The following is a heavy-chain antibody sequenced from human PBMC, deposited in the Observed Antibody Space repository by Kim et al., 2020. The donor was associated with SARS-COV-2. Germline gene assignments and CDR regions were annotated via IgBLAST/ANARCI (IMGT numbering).Heavy chain of an antibody. J-gene: IGHJ1*01. V-gene: IGHV3-23*01. CDR3: AKAGTSSWYEGEYFHR. D-gene: IGHD6-13*01. Sequence: GGSLRLSCAASGFTFSSYAMSWVRQAPGKGLEWVSAISGSGANTYYADSVKGRFTVSRDNSKNALYLQVNSLRAEDTAIYYCAKAGTSSWYEGEYFHRWG. CDR2: ISGSGANT. CDR1: GFTFSSYA.